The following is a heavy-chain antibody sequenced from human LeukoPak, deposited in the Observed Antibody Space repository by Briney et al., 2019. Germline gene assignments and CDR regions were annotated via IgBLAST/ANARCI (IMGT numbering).Heavy chain of an antibody. J-gene: IGHJ4*02. CDR1: RGTFSSYA. V-gene: IGHV1-69*05. Sequence: ASVTVSFKASRGTFSSYAISWVRQAPGQGLEWMGRIIPIFGTANYAQKFQGRVTITTDESTSTAYMELSSLRSEDTAVYYCARGGYVGYYFDYWGQGTLVTVSS. CDR3: ARGGYVGYYFDY. CDR2: IIPIFGTA. D-gene: IGHD1-1*01.